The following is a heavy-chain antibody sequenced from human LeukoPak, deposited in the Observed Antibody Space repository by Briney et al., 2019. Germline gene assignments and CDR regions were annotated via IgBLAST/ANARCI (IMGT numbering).Heavy chain of an antibody. V-gene: IGHV4-34*01. Sequence: SETLSLSCAVYGGSFGGYYWSWIRQPPGKGLEWIGEINQGGKTNYNPSLTSRVTFSVDTSSRQVFVNLTSLTAADTAVYYCAREGHYYYDSSGYYIDYWGQGTLVTVSS. D-gene: IGHD3-22*01. CDR2: INQGGKT. CDR1: GGSFGGYY. CDR3: AREGHYYYDSSGYYIDY. J-gene: IGHJ4*02.